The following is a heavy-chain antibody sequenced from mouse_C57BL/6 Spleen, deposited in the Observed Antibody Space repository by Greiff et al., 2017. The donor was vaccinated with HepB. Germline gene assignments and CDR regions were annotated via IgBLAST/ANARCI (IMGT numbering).Heavy chain of an antibody. CDR2: IHPNSGST. CDR3: AMTYDYVPYAMDY. V-gene: IGHV1-64*01. Sequence: VQLQQPGAELVKPGASVKLSCKASGYTFTSYWMHWVKQRPGQGLGWIGMIHPNSGSTNYNEKFKSKATLTVDKSSSTAYMQLSSLTSEDSAVYYCAMTYDYVPYAMDYWGQGTSVTVSS. CDR1: GYTFTSYW. D-gene: IGHD2-4*01. J-gene: IGHJ4*01.